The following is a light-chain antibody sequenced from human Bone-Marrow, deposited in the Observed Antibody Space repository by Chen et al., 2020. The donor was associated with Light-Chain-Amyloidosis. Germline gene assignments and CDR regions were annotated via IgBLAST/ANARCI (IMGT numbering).Light chain of an antibody. CDR3: QQYGTSPLT. J-gene: IGKJ4*01. V-gene: IGKV3-20*01. Sequence: EIVLTQSPGTLSLSPGEGANLSCRASQTISSNYLTWYQQKFGQAHRLLIYGSSSRATGIPERFTGSGSGTDFTLTINRLEPEDFAMYYCQQYGTSPLTFGGGTKVEIK. CDR1: QTISSNY. CDR2: GSS.